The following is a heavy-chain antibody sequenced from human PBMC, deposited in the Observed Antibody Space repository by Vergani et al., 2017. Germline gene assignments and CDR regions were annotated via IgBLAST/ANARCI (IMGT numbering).Heavy chain of an antibody. J-gene: IGHJ5*02. CDR2: INHSGST. CDR1: GGSFSGYY. V-gene: IGHV4-34*01. CDR3: ARCFRDEGMIDGGTVENGFDP. Sequence: QVQLQQWGAGLLKPSETLSLTCAVYGGSFSGYYWSWIRQPPGKGLEWIGEINHSGSTNYNPSLKSRVTISVDTSKNQFSLKLSSVTAAGTAVYYCARCFRDEGMIDGGTVENGFDPWGQGTLVTVSS. D-gene: IGHD3-22*01.